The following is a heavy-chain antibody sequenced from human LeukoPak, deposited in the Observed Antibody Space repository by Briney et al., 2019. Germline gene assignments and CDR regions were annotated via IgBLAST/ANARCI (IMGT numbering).Heavy chain of an antibody. CDR3: ARAVQEYYYDSSGYYYRKNYYYYMDV. V-gene: IGHV4-34*01. D-gene: IGHD3-22*01. CDR1: GGSFSGYY. J-gene: IGHJ6*03. Sequence: SETLSLTCAVYGGSFSGYYWSWIRQPPGKGLEWIGEINHSGSTNYNPSLKSRVTISVDTSKNQFSLKLSSVTAADTAVYYCARAVQEYYYDSSGYYYRKNYYYYMDVWGKGTTVTVSS. CDR2: INHSGST.